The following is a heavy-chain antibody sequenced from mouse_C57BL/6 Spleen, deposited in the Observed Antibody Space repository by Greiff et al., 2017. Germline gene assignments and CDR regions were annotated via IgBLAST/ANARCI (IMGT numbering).Heavy chain of an antibody. D-gene: IGHD2-2*01. V-gene: IGHV1-80*01. CDR3: ATGDDGYDYGC. CDR1: GYAFSSYW. Sequence: VQLQQSGAELVKPGASVKFSCTASGYAFSSYWMNWVKQRPGQGLEWIGQIYPGDGDTKYNAKFKGKATLTADKSSSTAYMQLSSLTSEDSAVYFCATGDDGYDYGCWGPAALVSV. J-gene: IGHJ3*01. CDR2: IYPGDGDT.